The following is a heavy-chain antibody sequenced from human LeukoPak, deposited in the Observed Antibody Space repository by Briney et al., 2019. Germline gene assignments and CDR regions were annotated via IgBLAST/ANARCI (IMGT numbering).Heavy chain of an antibody. J-gene: IGHJ4*02. CDR2: IFPSSVEI. Sequence: GGSLRLSCAASGFTFSDFPMIWVRQAPGKGLEWVSTIFPSSVEIHYADSVKGRFTISRDNAKNSLYLQMNSLRAEDTAVYYCARDLNWETYWGQGTLVSVSS. CDR1: GFTFSDFP. CDR3: ARDLNWETY. V-gene: IGHV3-21*01. D-gene: IGHD7-27*01.